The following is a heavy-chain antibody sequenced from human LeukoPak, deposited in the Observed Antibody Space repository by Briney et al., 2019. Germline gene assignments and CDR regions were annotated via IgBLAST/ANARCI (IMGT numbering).Heavy chain of an antibody. CDR2: IYSGGNT. CDR1: GFISNNYY. D-gene: IGHD2-15*01. Sequence: GGSLRLSCAASGFISNNYYMFWVRQAPGTGLEWVSVIYSGGNTYYADSVKGRFTISRENSKNTLYLQMNSLRAEDTAVYFCARHSDTPNYPDSDAFDLWGQGTMVTVSS. J-gene: IGHJ3*01. V-gene: IGHV3-66*04. CDR3: ARHSDTPNYPDSDAFDL.